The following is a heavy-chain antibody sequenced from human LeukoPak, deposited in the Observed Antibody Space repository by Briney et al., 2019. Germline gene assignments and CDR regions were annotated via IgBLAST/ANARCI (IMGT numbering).Heavy chain of an antibody. CDR3: ARHTVTMVRGISWFDL. V-gene: IGHV4-39*01. CDR2: IYYSGST. Sequence: PSETLSLTCTVSGGSISSSSYYWGWIRQPPGKGLEWIGSIYYSGSTYYNPSLKSRVTISVDTSKNQFSLKLSSVTAADTAVYYCARHTVTMVRGISWFDLWGQGTLVTVSS. J-gene: IGHJ5*02. D-gene: IGHD3-10*01. CDR1: GGSISSSSYY.